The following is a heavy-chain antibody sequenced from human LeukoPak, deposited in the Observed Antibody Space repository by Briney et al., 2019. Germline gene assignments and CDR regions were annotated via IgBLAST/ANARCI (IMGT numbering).Heavy chain of an antibody. V-gene: IGHV4-34*01. CDR2: INHSGST. Sequence: KPSETLSLTCAVYGGSFSGYYWSWIRQPPGKGLEWIGEINHSGSTNYNPSLKSRVTISVDTSKNQFSLKLSSVTAADTAVYYCARVTDPRYNWFDPWGQGTLVTVSS. J-gene: IGHJ5*02. CDR1: GGSFSGYY. CDR3: ARVTDPRYNWFDP. D-gene: IGHD2-21*02.